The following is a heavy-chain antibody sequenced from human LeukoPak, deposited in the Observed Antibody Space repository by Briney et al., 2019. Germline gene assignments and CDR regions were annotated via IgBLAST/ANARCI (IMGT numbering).Heavy chain of an antibody. D-gene: IGHD6-19*01. Sequence: SETLSLTCTVSGDSSSNSIYYWGWIRQPPGKGLEWIGSIDYSGSTYYNPSLKSRATISIDTSKNQFSLKLSSVTAADTAVYYCAREYTLYRSGWFLDYWGQGTVVTVSS. J-gene: IGHJ4*02. CDR2: IDYSGST. V-gene: IGHV4-39*07. CDR1: GDSSSNSIYY. CDR3: AREYTLYRSGWFLDY.